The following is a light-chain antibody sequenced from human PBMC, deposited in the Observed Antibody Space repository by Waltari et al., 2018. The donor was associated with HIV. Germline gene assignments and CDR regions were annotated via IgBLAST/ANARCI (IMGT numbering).Light chain of an antibody. Sequence: EIVMTQSPVTLSVSPGDRASLSCRASQSIRNNLAWYQHKPGQAPRHLIYGASTRATGIPARFSGSVSGTDFTLSISSLQSEDFAVYYCQQYNKWPPLTFAAGTKGEIK. V-gene: IGKV3-15*01. CDR2: GAS. J-gene: IGKJ4*01. CDR3: QQYNKWPPLT. CDR1: QSIRNN.